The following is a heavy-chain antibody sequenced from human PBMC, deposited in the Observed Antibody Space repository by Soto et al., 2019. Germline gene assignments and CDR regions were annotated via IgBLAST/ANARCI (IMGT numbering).Heavy chain of an antibody. CDR1: GGSISSSSYY. Sequence: QLQLQESGPGLVKPSETLSLTCTVSGGSISSSSYYWGWIRQPPGKGLEWIGSIYYSGSTYYNPSLKSRVTISVDTSKNQFSLKLSSVTAADTAVYYCARDYYGSGGDAFDIWGQGTMVTVSS. D-gene: IGHD3-10*01. J-gene: IGHJ3*02. CDR2: IYYSGST. V-gene: IGHV4-39*02. CDR3: ARDYYGSGGDAFDI.